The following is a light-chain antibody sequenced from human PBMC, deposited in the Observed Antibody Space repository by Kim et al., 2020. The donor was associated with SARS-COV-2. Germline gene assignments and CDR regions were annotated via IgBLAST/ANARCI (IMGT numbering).Light chain of an antibody. CDR3: QQYNKWPLT. J-gene: IGKJ4*01. Sequence: VPPGNGVTRPCRVSSSVGRDLAWYQKKSGQHPRLLMLDGSTGAAGLPPRFRGGGSGTDFTLTISSLQSEDVAVYYCQQYNKWPLTFGGGTKVDIK. CDR1: SSVGRD. CDR2: DGS. V-gene: IGKV3-15*01.